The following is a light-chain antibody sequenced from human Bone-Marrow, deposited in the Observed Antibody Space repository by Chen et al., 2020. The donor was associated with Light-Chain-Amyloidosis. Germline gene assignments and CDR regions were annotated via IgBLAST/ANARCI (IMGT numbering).Light chain of an antibody. J-gene: IGLJ2*01. CDR2: RDT. CDR3: QSADSSGTYEVI. Sequence: SYELTQQPSVSVSPGQTGRITCAGDDLPTKYAYWYQQKPGQAPVLVIHRDTERPSGISERFSGSSSGTTATLTISGVQAEDEADYHCQSADSSGTYEVIFGGGTKLTVL. V-gene: IGLV3-25*03. CDR1: DLPTKY.